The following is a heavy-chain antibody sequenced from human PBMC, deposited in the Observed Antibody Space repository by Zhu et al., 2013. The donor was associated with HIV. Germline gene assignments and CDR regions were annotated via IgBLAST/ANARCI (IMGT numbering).Heavy chain of an antibody. D-gene: IGHD6-19*01. V-gene: IGHV4-34*02. J-gene: IGHJ5*02. CDR2: INHSGNT. CDR1: GGSFSGYY. CDR3: ASLKGAQQWLVDL. Sequence: QVQLQQWGAGLLKPSETLSLACAFYGGSFSGYYWGWIRQPPGKGLEWIGEINHSGNTNYNPSLKSRVTISVDTSKNQFSLKLSSVTAADTAVYFCASLKGAQQWLVDLWGQGILVTVSS.